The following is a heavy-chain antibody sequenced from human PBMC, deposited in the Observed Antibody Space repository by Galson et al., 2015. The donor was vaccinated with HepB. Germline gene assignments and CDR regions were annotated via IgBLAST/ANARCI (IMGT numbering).Heavy chain of an antibody. CDR1: GFTLSSSA. Sequence: SLRLSCAASGFTLSSSAMSWVRQAPGKGLEWVSAISGSDDSIYYADSVKGRLTISRDNSKNTLYLQMNSLRAEDTAVYYCAKSRQYSDIFYYYYYGMDVWGQGTTVTVSS. V-gene: IGHV3-23*01. J-gene: IGHJ6*02. D-gene: IGHD3-9*01. CDR3: AKSRQYSDIFYYYYYGMDV. CDR2: ISGSDDSI.